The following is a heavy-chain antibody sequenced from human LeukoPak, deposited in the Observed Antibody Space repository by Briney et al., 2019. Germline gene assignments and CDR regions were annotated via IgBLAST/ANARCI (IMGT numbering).Heavy chain of an antibody. D-gene: IGHD1-26*01. Sequence: GGSLRLSCATSGFTFSNYAVSWVRQAPGKGLEWVSSISGSGGTTYYADSVKGRFTISRANAENSLYLQMNSLRAEDTAVYYCARGYSTVDYWGQGTLVTVSS. CDR1: GFTFSNYA. V-gene: IGHV3-23*01. CDR3: ARGYSTVDY. CDR2: ISGSGGTT. J-gene: IGHJ4*02.